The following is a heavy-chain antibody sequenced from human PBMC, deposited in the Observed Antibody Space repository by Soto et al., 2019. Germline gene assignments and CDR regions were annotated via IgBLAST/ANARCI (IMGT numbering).Heavy chain of an antibody. CDR2: INAGNGNT. D-gene: IGHD2-15*01. CDR1: GYTFTSYA. J-gene: IGHJ2*01. V-gene: IGHV1-3*01. CDR3: ARGPAYCSGGSCYSYRDWYFDL. Sequence: QVQLVQSGAEVKKPGASVKVSCKASGYTFTSYAMHWVRQAPGQRLEWMGWINAGNGNTKYSQKFAGRVTITRDTSASTAYMELSSLRSEDTAVYYCARGPAYCSGGSCYSYRDWYFDLWGRGTLVTVSS.